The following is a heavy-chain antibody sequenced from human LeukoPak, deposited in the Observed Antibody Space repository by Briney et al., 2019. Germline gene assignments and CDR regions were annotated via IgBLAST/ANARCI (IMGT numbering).Heavy chain of an antibody. J-gene: IGHJ4*02. D-gene: IGHD3-22*01. Sequence: GGSLRLSCAASAFSFSSYAMHWVRQAPGKGLEWVAVISCDDAVVSYDETTKYYADSVKGRFAISRDNSKSTLYLQMNSLRAEDTAVYYCARGGANDQSDYSGYYTRYFDYWGQGTLVTVSS. V-gene: IGHV3-30*09. CDR3: ARGGANDQSDYSGYYTRYFDY. CDR1: AFSFSSYA. CDR2: ISCDDAVVSYDETTK.